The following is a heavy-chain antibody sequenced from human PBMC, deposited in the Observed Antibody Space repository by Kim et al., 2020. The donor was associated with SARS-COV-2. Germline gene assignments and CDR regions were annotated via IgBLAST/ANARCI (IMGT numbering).Heavy chain of an antibody. CDR3: ARSHKQQLFWVDY. J-gene: IGHJ4*02. D-gene: IGHD6-13*01. V-gene: IGHV1-46*01. Sequence: YAQKFQGRVTMTRDTSTSTVYMELSSLRSEDTAVYYCARSHKQQLFWVDYWGQGTLVTVSS.